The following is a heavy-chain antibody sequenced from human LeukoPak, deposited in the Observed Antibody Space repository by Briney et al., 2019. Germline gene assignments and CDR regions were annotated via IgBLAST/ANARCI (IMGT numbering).Heavy chain of an antibody. CDR1: GYTFTSYD. D-gene: IGHD5-24*01. CDR3: ARIRDGYNDAYDI. V-gene: IGHV1-8*01. CDR2: MNPKSGNT. Sequence: ASVKVSCKASGYTFTSYDINWVRQATGQGLEWMGWMNPKSGNTGYAQKFQGRVTMTRSTSMSTAYMELSSLRSEDTAIYYCARIRDGYNDAYDIWGQGTVVTVPS. J-gene: IGHJ3*02.